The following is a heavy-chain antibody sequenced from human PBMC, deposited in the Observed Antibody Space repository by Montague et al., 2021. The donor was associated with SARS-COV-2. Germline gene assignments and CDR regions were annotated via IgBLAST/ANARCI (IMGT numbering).Heavy chain of an antibody. CDR3: ASHRGVPAPVGPFGL. V-gene: IGHV4-4*02. D-gene: IGHD3-10*01. J-gene: IGHJ4*02. CDR2: THHGGSA. CDR1: GASLSDQRW. Sequence: SETLSLTCSVSGASLSDQRWWDWVRLTPGKGLEWLAETHHGGSANYNLALRGRVAIARNESKNQSFLTMTAMSAADTGFYYWASHRGVPAPVGPFGLWGQGTLVTVSS.